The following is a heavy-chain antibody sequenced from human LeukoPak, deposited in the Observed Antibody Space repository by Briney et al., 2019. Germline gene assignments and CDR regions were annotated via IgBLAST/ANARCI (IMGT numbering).Heavy chain of an antibody. CDR3: AKGAKRLGYCSGGTCYSNYDYYYMDV. D-gene: IGHD2-15*01. V-gene: IGHV3-30*02. J-gene: IGHJ6*03. CDR1: GSTFSSYG. Sequence: GGSLRLSCAASGSTFSSYGMHWVRQAPGKGLEWVAFIRYDGSNKYYADSVKGRFTISRDNSKNTLYLQMNSLRAEDTAVYYCAKGAKRLGYCSGGTCYSNYDYYYMDVWGKGTTVTISS. CDR2: IRYDGSNK.